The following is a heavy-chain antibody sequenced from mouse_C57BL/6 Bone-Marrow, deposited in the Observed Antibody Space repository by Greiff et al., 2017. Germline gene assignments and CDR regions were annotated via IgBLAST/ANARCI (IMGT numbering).Heavy chain of an antibody. J-gene: IGHJ4*01. CDR3: VRHRAYIYAMDY. V-gene: IGHV10-1*01. CDR1: GFSFNTYA. D-gene: IGHD2-10*01. Sequence: EVQLVESGGGLVQPKGSLKLSCAASGFSFNTYAMNWVRQAPGKGLDWVARIRSKSNNYATYYADSVKDRFTISRDDSESMLYLQMNNLKTEDTAMYYCVRHRAYIYAMDYWGQGTSVTVSS. CDR2: IRSKSNNYAT.